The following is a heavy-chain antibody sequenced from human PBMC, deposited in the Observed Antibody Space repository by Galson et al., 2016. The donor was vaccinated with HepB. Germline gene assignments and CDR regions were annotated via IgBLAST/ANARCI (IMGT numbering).Heavy chain of an antibody. V-gene: IGHV3-11*04. CDR3: AKDSGSHYVMDV. CDR1: GFTFSDYY. Sequence: SLRLSCAVSGFTFSDYYMSWIRQAPGKGLEWISYISSGGGTVYYADSMKGRFTISRDNAKNSLYLQMNSLRAEDSAVYYCAKDSGSHYVMDVWGQGTTVTVSS. CDR2: ISSGGGTV. J-gene: IGHJ6*02. D-gene: IGHD1-26*01.